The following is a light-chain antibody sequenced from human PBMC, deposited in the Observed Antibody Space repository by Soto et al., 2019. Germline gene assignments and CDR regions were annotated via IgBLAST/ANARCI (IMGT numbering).Light chain of an antibody. Sequence: IQLTQSPSSLSASVGDRVTVTCRASQSINIYLNWYQQKPGKAPTLLIYGASTLHSGVPSRFSGGGSRTDFTLTISSLQPEDFATYDCQQSYRSPYTFGQGTKLEI. CDR2: GAS. V-gene: IGKV1-39*01. CDR1: QSINIY. CDR3: QQSYRSPYT. J-gene: IGKJ2*01.